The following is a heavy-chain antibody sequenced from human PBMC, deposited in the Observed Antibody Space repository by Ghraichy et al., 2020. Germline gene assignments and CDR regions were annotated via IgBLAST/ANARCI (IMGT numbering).Heavy chain of an antibody. D-gene: IGHD2-21*01. CDR3: ATAPHIGVVIAGRDAFDV. V-gene: IGHV1-69*04. Sequence: SVKVSCKASGGTFSTYAISWVRQAPGQGLEWVGRIIPIVDIANYAQKFQGRVTIIADKSTSTAYMELSSLRSEDTAVYYCATAPHIGVVIAGRDAFDVWGQVTSVTVPS. J-gene: IGHJ3*01. CDR1: GGTFSTYA. CDR2: IIPIVDIA.